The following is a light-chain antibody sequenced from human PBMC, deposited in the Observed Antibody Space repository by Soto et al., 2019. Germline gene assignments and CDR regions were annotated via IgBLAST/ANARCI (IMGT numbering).Light chain of an antibody. J-gene: IGLJ1*01. CDR1: STNIGSYNR. V-gene: IGLV2-14*01. CDR2: EVT. CDR3: SSYTNINTGPCV. Sequence: QSVLPQPASASVSPGQSITSSCTGTSTNIGSYNRVSRYHNPPGKAPNFILYEVTDRPSGVSNRFSGSKSGNTASLTISGLQAEDEAEYYCSSYTNINTGPCVFGPGTKVTVL.